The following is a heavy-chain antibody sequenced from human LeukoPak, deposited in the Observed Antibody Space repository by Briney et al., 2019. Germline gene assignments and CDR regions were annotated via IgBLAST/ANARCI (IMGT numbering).Heavy chain of an antibody. CDR1: GYTFTRYG. V-gene: IGHV1-46*01. CDR3: ARDTNIRRYNWFDP. Sequence: ASVKVSCKSSGYTFTRYGISWLRQAPGQGLEWMGIINPSGGSTSYAQKFQGRVTMTRDTSTSTVYMELSSLRSEDTAVYYCARDTNIRRYNWFDPWGQGTLVTVSS. D-gene: IGHD3-3*01. J-gene: IGHJ5*02. CDR2: INPSGGST.